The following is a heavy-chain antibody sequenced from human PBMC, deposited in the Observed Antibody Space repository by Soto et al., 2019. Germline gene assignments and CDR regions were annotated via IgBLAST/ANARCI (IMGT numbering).Heavy chain of an antibody. CDR2: IGTAGDT. D-gene: IGHD2-15*01. CDR3: ARVVRGYCSGGSCYGGSYDYYMDV. V-gene: IGHV3-13*01. Sequence: EVQLVESGGGLVQPGGSLRLSCAASGFTFSSYDMHWVRQATGKGLEWVSAIGTAGDTYYPGSVKGRFTISRENAKNSLYLQMNSLRAGDTAVYYCARVVRGYCSGGSCYGGSYDYYMDVWGKGPRSPSP. CDR1: GFTFSSYD. J-gene: IGHJ6*03.